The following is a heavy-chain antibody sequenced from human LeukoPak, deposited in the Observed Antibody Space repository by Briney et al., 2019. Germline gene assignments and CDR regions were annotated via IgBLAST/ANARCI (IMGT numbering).Heavy chain of an antibody. V-gene: IGHV4-39*07. D-gene: IGHD3-10*01. CDR1: GGSISSSSYY. J-gene: IGHJ6*03. CDR2: IYHSGST. CDR3: QKTGVDYLTSHYYYMDV. Sequence: SETLSLTCTVSGGSISSSSYYWGWIRQPPGKGLEWIGSIYHSGSTYYNPSLKSRVTISVDTSKNQFSLKLSSVTAADTAVYYCQKTGVDYLTSHYYYMDVWGKGTTVTVSS.